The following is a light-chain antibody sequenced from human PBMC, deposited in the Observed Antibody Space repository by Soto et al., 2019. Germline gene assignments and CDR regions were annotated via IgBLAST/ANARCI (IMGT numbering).Light chain of an antibody. Sequence: EIVMTQSPATLSVSPGERATLSCRASQSVAANYLAWYQQKRGQAPRLLIYGASSRATGIPDRFSGSGSGTDFTLTISSLEPEDFAIYYCQQRSNWLFGPGTKVAI. CDR3: QQRSNWL. J-gene: IGKJ3*01. CDR2: GAS. CDR1: QSVAANY. V-gene: IGKV3D-20*02.